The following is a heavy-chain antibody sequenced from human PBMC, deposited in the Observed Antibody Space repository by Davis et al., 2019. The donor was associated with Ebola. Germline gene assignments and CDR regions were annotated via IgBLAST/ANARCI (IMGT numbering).Heavy chain of an antibody. J-gene: IGHJ6*02. CDR3: ARSMVQGVIGPYMDV. CDR2: IKQDGSEK. CDR1: GFTFSNYW. D-gene: IGHD3-10*01. V-gene: IGHV3-7*01. Sequence: GESLKISCAASGFTFSNYWMSWVRQAPGKGLEWVAKIKQDGSEKYYVDSAKGRFTISRDNAKNSLYLQMNSLRAEDMAVYYCARSMVQGVIGPYMDVWGQGTTVTVSS.